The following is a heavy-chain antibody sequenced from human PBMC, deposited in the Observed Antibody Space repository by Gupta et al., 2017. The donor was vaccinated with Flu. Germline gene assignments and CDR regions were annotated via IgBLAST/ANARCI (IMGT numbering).Heavy chain of an antibody. CDR2: IIPIFGTT. CDR1: RGIFSSYA. CDR3: ARNYYGSGSYWSDAFDI. Sequence: QVQLVQSGAEVKKPGSSVKVSCKASRGIFSSYAISWVRQAPGQGLEWLGGIIPIFGTTNYAQKFQGRVTITADKSTSTAYVELTSLRSEDTAVYYCARNYYGSGSYWSDAFDIWGQGTLVTVSS. V-gene: IGHV1-69*06. D-gene: IGHD3-10*01. J-gene: IGHJ3*02.